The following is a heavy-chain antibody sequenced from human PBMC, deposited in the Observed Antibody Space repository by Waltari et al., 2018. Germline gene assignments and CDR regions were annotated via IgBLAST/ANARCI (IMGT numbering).Heavy chain of an antibody. J-gene: IGHJ6*02. CDR1: GYTFTSYP. CDR3: ARDSCSSTSCYTPGAYGMDV. Sequence: QVQLVQSGAEVKKPGASVKVSCKASGYTFTSYPMHLVRLAPGQRLEWMGWINAGNGNTKYSQKFQGRVTITRDTSASTAYMELSSLRSEDTAVYYCARDSCSSTSCYTPGAYGMDVWGQGTTVTVSS. D-gene: IGHD2-2*02. V-gene: IGHV1-3*01. CDR2: INAGNGNT.